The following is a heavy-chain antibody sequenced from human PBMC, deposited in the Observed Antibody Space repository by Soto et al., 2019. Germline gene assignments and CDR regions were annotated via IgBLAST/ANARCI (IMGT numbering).Heavy chain of an antibody. CDR2: IIPIFGTA. J-gene: IGHJ3*02. V-gene: IGHV1-69*13. D-gene: IGHD3-22*01. CDR3: ARDFYDISGYYHPRNAFDI. CDR1: GGTFSSYA. Sequence: ASVKVYCKASGGTFSSYAISWVRQAPGQGLEWMGGIIPIFGTANYAQKFQGRVTITADESTSTAYMELSSLRSEDTAVYYCARDFYDISGYYHPRNAFDISSRGTIVIVSS.